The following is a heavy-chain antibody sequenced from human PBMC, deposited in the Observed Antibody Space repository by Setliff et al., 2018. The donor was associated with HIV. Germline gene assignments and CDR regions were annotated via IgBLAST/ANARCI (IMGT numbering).Heavy chain of an antibody. V-gene: IGHV4-39*01. J-gene: IGHJ5*02. Sequence: TLSLTCTVSGGSISSSSYYWAWVRQPPGKGLEWIGSIYYSGSTSYNPSLKSRVTISVDTSKNQFSLKLRSVTAADTAVYYCARRRGYCSGGTCYSGGYWFDPWGQGTLVTVSS. D-gene: IGHD2-15*01. CDR1: GGSISSSSYY. CDR2: IYYSGST. CDR3: ARRRGYCSGGTCYSGGYWFDP.